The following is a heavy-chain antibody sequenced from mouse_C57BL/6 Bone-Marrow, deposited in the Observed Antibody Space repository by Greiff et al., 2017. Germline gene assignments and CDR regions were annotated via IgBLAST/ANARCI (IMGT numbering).Heavy chain of an antibody. CDR3: ASYYGSSLAWFAY. D-gene: IGHD1-1*01. Sequence: VQLQQSGPELVKPGASVKISCKASGYTFTDYYMNWVKQSHGKSLEWIGDINPNNGGTSYNQKFKGKATLTVDKSSSTAYMELRSLTSEDSAVYYCASYYGSSLAWFAYWGQGTLVTVSA. CDR1: GYTFTDYY. J-gene: IGHJ3*01. V-gene: IGHV1-26*01. CDR2: INPNNGGT.